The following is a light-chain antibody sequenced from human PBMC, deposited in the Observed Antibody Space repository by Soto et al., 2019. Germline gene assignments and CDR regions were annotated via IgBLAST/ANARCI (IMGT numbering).Light chain of an antibody. CDR2: AAS. V-gene: IGKV3-20*01. J-gene: IGKJ2*01. Sequence: EIVLTQSPGTLSLSPGERVTLSCRASQYISSTYLAWYQQKPGQAPRLLIYAASSRATGTPDRFSGSGSGTDFTLAIGRLEPEDFAVYYCQGYSDSPPTYIFGQGTSLEI. CDR1: QYISSTY. CDR3: QGYSDSPPTYI.